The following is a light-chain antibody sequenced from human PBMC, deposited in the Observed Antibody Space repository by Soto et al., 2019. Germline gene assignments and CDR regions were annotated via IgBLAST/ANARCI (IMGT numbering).Light chain of an antibody. CDR1: QSINSNY. CDR3: QQYSSSRT. Sequence: EIVLTQSPGTLSLSPGERATLSCRASQSINSNYLAWYQQKPGQTPRLLIYVASNRAPGIPDRFSGSGSGTDFTLTISRLEPEDFAVYYCQQYSSSRTFGQGTKVEIK. CDR2: VAS. V-gene: IGKV3-20*01. J-gene: IGKJ1*01.